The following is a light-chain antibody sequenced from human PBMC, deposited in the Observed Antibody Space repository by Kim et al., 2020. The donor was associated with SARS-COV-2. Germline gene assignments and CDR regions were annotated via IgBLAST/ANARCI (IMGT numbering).Light chain of an antibody. Sequence: GQRVTISCSGSSANIGSNSVNWYRQLPGTAPKLLIHSNDERPSGVPDRFSGSKSGTSASLAISGLQSEDEADYSCAAWDDSLNDYVFGTGTKVTVL. V-gene: IGLV1-44*01. CDR1: SANIGSNS. CDR3: AAWDDSLNDYV. J-gene: IGLJ1*01. CDR2: SND.